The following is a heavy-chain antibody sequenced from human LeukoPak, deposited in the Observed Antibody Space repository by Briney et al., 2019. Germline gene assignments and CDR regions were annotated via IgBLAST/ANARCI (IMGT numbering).Heavy chain of an antibody. Sequence: GASVKVSCKASGGTFSSYAISWVRQAPGQGLEWMGGLIPIFGTANYAQKFQGRVTITADESTSTAYVELSSLRSEDTAVYYCARERSSGWSPFDYWGQGTLVTVSS. V-gene: IGHV1-69*13. CDR2: LIPIFGTA. D-gene: IGHD6-19*01. J-gene: IGHJ4*02. CDR1: GGTFSSYA. CDR3: ARERSSGWSPFDY.